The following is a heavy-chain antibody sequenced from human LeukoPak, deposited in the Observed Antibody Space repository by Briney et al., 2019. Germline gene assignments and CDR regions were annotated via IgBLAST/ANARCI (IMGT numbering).Heavy chain of an antibody. CDR2: IKQDGSEK. CDR1: GFTFSSYW. D-gene: IGHD3-22*01. J-gene: IGHJ6*03. Sequence: PGGSLRLSCAASGFTFSSYWMSWVRQAPGKGLEWVANIKQDGSEKHYVDSVKGRFTISRDNAKNSLYLQMNSLRAEDMAVFYCARDPGGSGYYYVYYYMDVWGKGTAVTVSS. CDR3: ARDPGGSGYYYVYYYMDV. V-gene: IGHV3-7*01.